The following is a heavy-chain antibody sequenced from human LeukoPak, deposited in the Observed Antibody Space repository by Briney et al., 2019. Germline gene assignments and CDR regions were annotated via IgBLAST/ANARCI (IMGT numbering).Heavy chain of an antibody. J-gene: IGHJ4*02. D-gene: IGHD6-13*01. CDR2: ISWNSGSI. CDR3: ARGIAAAALQPFDY. CDR1: GFTFDGYA. V-gene: IGHV3-9*01. Sequence: GGSLRLSCAASGFTFDGYAMHWVRQAPGKGLEWVSGISWNSGSIGYADSVKGRFTISRDNAKNSLYLQMNSLRAEDTALYYCARGIAAAALQPFDYWGQGTLVTVSS.